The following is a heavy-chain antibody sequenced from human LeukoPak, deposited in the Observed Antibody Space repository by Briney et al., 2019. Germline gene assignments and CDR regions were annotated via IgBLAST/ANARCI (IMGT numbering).Heavy chain of an antibody. CDR3: ARVGAFYSDGHSTYPGAFDI. J-gene: IGHJ3*02. Sequence: SETLSLTCSVSGSSLIPSYWTWIRQPPGKGLEWIGYMFYDGNTNYSPYLKSRVAMSVHTSKNQFSLELTSVTAADTAVYYCARVGAFYSDGHSTYPGAFDIWGQGTMVTVSS. V-gene: IGHV4-59*01. D-gene: IGHD2/OR15-2a*01. CDR2: MFYDGNT. CDR1: GSSLIPSY.